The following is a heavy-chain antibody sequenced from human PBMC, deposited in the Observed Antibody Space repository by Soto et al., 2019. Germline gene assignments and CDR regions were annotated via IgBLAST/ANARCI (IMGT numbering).Heavy chain of an antibody. Sequence: SETLSLTCTVSGGSISSYYWSWIRQPPGKGLEWIGYIYYSGSTNYNPSLKSRVTISVDTSKNQFSLKLSSVTAADTAVYYCARSGNSGYDWRLSYWGQGTLVTVSS. D-gene: IGHD5-12*01. V-gene: IGHV4-59*01. CDR2: IYYSGST. CDR1: GGSISSYY. J-gene: IGHJ4*02. CDR3: ARSGNSGYDWRLSY.